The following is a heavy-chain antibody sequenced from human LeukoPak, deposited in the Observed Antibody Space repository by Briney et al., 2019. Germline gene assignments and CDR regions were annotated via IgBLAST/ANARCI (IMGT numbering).Heavy chain of an antibody. CDR3: VRLVPYDSSGYYLDY. CDR1: GYSFTSYW. J-gene: IGHJ4*02. Sequence: GESLRISCKGSGYSFTSYWIGWVRQMPGKGLEWMGIIYPGDSDTRYSPSFQGQVTISADKSISTAYLQWSSLKASDTAMYYCVRLVPYDSSGYYLDYWGQGTLVTVSS. V-gene: IGHV5-51*01. D-gene: IGHD3-22*01. CDR2: IYPGDSDT.